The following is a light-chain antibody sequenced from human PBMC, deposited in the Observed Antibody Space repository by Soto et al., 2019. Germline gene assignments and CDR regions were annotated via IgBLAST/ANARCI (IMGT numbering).Light chain of an antibody. CDR2: WAS. V-gene: IGKV4-1*01. J-gene: IGKJ3*01. CDR3: QQYYNTPFT. CDR1: QSVLYSSNNKNY. Sequence: DIVMTQSPDSLAVSLGERATINCKSSQSVLYSSNNKNYLAWYQQNPGQPPKLLIYWASTRESGVPDRFSGSGSGTDFTLPINSLQAEDVAVYYCQQYYNTPFTFGPGTKVYIK.